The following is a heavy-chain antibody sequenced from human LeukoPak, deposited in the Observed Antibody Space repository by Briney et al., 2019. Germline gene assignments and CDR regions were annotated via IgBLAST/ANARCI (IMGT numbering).Heavy chain of an antibody. CDR2: INDSGNT. CDR3: ARGGPSFSTYDS. CDR1: VGSFTDYY. V-gene: IGHV4-34*01. D-gene: IGHD2-2*01. J-gene: IGHJ4*02. Sequence: SETLSLTCAVDVGSFTDYYWTWIRQSPERGLEWIGEINDSGNTHYNPSLKSRVVISIDTSKKEFSLNLTSVTAADTAVYFCARGGPSFSTYDSWGQGSLVTVSS.